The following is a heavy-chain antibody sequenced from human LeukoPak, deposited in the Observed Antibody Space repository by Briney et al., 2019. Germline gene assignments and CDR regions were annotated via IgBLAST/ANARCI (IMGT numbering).Heavy chain of an antibody. Sequence: PGGSLRLSCAASGFTFSNYWMSWVRQAPGKGLEWVSAISGSGGSTYYADSVKGRFTISRDNSKNTLYLQMNSLRAEDTAVYYCARDYGSGSYQFDYWGQGTLVTVSS. CDR2: ISGSGGST. J-gene: IGHJ4*02. V-gene: IGHV3-23*01. CDR1: GFTFSNYW. CDR3: ARDYGSGSYQFDY. D-gene: IGHD3-10*01.